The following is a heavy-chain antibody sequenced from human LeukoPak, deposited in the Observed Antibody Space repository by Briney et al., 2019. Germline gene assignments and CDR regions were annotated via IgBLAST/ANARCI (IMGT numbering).Heavy chain of an antibody. J-gene: IGHJ6*02. V-gene: IGHV3-30-3*01. Sequence: EGSLRLSCAASGFTFSSYAMHWVRQAPGKGLEWVAVISYDGCNKYYADSVKGRFTISRDNSKNTLYLQMNSLRAEDTAVYYCARAWSSGWSGYYYYGMDVWGQGTTVTVSS. D-gene: IGHD6-19*01. CDR3: ARAWSSGWSGYYYYGMDV. CDR1: GFTFSSYA. CDR2: ISYDGCNK.